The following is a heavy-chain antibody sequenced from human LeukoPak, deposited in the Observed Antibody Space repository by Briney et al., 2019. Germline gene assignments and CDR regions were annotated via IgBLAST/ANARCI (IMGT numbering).Heavy chain of an antibody. D-gene: IGHD3-22*01. V-gene: IGHV3-23*01. CDR2: ISSSGGST. Sequence: GGSLRLSCAASGFIFSRYAMTWVRQAPGKGLEWVSDISSSGGSTYYADSVKGGFTISRDNSKNILYLQMDSLRAEDTATYYCAKDPFVRYYDTSGYPYDSWGQGTMVTVSS. J-gene: IGHJ4*02. CDR1: GFIFSRYA. CDR3: AKDPFVRYYDTSGYPYDS.